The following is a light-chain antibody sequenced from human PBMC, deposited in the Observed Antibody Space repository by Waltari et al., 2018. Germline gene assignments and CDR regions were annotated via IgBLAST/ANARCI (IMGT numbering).Light chain of an antibody. CDR3: QQYNNWPPKT. Sequence: EIVMTQSPATLSVSPGERATLSCRASQSVSSTLAWYQQTPGQAPRLLIYGASTRATGIPARFSGSGSGTEFTLTISSLQSEDFAVYYCQQYNNWPPKTFGQGTKVEIK. CDR1: QSVSST. J-gene: IGKJ1*01. CDR2: GAS. V-gene: IGKV3-15*01.